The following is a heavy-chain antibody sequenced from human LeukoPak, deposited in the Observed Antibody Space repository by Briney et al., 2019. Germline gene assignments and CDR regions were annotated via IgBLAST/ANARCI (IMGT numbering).Heavy chain of an antibody. V-gene: IGHV1-69*05. Sequence: VASVKVSCKASGGTFSSYAISRVRQAPGQGLEWMGRIIPIFGTANYAQKFQGRVTITTDESTSTAYMELSSLRSEDTAVYYCARDLYCGGDCYSWFDYWGQGTLVTVSS. D-gene: IGHD2-21*02. CDR2: IIPIFGTA. CDR3: ARDLYCGGDCYSWFDY. CDR1: GGTFSSYA. J-gene: IGHJ4*02.